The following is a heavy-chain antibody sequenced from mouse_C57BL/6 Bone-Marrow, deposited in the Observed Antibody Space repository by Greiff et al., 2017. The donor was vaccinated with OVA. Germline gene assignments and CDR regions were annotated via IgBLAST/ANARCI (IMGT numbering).Heavy chain of an antibody. CDR3: ARRELWPLYYAMDY. D-gene: IGHD3-3*01. V-gene: IGHV1-82*01. CDR1: GYAFSSSW. Sequence: VKLMESGPELVKPGASVKISCKASGYAFSSSWMNWVKQRPGKGLEWIGRIYPGDGDTNYNGKFKGKATLTADKSSSTAYMQLSSLTSEDSAVYFCARRELWPLYYAMDYWGQGTSVTVSS. CDR2: IYPGDGDT. J-gene: IGHJ4*01.